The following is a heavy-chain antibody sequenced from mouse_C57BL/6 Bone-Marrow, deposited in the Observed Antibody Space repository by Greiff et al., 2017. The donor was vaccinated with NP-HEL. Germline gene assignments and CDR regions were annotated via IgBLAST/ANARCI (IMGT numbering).Heavy chain of an antibody. CDR2: INPNNGGT. V-gene: IGHV1-26*01. CDR1: GYTFTDYY. CDR3: AILRDFDY. Sequence: VQLQQSGPELVKPGASVKISCKASGYTFTDYYMNWVKQSHGKSLEWIGDINPNNGGTSYNQKFKGKATLTVDKSSSTAYMELRSLTSEDSAVYYCAILRDFDYWGQGTTLTVSS. J-gene: IGHJ2*01.